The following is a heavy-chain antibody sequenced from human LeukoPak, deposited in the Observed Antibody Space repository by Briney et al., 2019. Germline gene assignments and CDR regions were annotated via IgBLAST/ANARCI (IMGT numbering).Heavy chain of an antibody. J-gene: IGHJ4*02. D-gene: IGHD3-22*01. Sequence: GGSLRLSCAASGFTFSSYAMSWVRQAPGEGLEWVSAISGSGGSTYYADSVKGRFTISRDNSKNTLYLQMNSLRAEDTAVYYCAKVVSLSYYDRSGYRDYWGQGTLVTVSS. CDR3: AKVVSLSYYDRSGYRDY. CDR1: GFTFSSYA. CDR2: ISGSGGST. V-gene: IGHV3-23*01.